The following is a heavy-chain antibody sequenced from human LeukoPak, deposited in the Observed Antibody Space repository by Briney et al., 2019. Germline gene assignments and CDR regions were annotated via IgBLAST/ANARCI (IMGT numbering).Heavy chain of an antibody. J-gene: IGHJ4*02. CDR3: ARDLSSYGFDY. D-gene: IGHD5-18*01. V-gene: IGHV3-74*01. CDR1: GFTFSSYW. Sequence: GGSLRLSCAASGFTFSSYWMHWVRQAPGKGLVWVSHINSDGSSTYYAGSVKGRFTISRDNAKNTLYLQMNSLRAEDTAVHYCARDLSSYGFDYWGRGNLVTVSS. CDR2: INSDGSST.